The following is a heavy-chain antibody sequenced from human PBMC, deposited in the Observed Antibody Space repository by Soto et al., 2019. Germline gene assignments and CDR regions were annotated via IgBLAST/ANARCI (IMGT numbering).Heavy chain of an antibody. CDR2: IKSKTDGGTT. CDR3: TTDGTTVTSIFDY. Sequence: GGSLRLSCAASGFTYSNAWMSWVRQAPGKGLEWVGRIKSKTDGGTTDYAAPVKGRFTISRDDSKNTLYLQMNSLKTEDTAVYYCTTDGTTVTSIFDYWGQGTLVTVSS. J-gene: IGHJ4*02. V-gene: IGHV3-15*01. D-gene: IGHD4-17*01. CDR1: GFTYSNAW.